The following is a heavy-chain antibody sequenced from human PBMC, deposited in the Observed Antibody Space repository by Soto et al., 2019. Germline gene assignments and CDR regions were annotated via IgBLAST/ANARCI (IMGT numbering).Heavy chain of an antibody. D-gene: IGHD6-13*01. V-gene: IGHV1-8*01. CDR2: MNPNSGNT. CDR1: GYTFTSYD. J-gene: IGHJ6*02. Sequence: ASVKVSCKASGYTFTSYDINWVRQATGQGLEWMGWMNPNSGNTGYAQKFQGRVTMTRNTSISTAYMELSSLRSEDTAVYYCARDEEQLVPGYGMDVWGQGTTVTVSS. CDR3: ARDEEQLVPGYGMDV.